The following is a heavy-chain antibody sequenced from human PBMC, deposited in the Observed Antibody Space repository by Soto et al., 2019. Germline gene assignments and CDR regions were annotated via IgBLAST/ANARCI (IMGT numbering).Heavy chain of an antibody. Sequence: ASVKVSCKASGYTFTSYGISWVRQAPGQGLEWMGWISAYNGNTNYAQKLQGRVTMTTDTSTSTAYMELRSLRSDDTAVYFCARGVENIVVVLDVFGYYGMDVWGQGTTVTVSS. CDR2: ISAYNGNT. V-gene: IGHV1-18*04. D-gene: IGHD2-2*01. CDR3: ARGVENIVVVLDVFGYYGMDV. J-gene: IGHJ6*02. CDR1: GYTFTSYG.